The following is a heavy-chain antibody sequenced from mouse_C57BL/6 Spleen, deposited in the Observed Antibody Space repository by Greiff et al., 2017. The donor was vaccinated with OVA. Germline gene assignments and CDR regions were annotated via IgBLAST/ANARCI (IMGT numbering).Heavy chain of an antibody. CDR3: AREGRLPPYYFDY. J-gene: IGHJ2*01. D-gene: IGHD2-2*01. CDR1: GYTFTDYY. V-gene: IGHV1-76*01. Sequence: QVQLQQSGAELVRPGASVKLSCKASGYTFTDYYINWVKQRPGQGLEWIARIYPGSGNTYYNEKFKGKATLTAEKSSSTAYMQLSSLTSEDSAVYFCAREGRLPPYYFDYWGQGTTLTVSS. CDR2: IYPGSGNT.